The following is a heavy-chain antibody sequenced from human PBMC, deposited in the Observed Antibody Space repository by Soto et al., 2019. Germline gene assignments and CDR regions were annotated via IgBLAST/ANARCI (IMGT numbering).Heavy chain of an antibody. J-gene: IGHJ6*02. D-gene: IGHD1-26*01. CDR2: IIPIFGTA. CDR3: ARDSGSYSAYGMDV. V-gene: IGHV1-69*01. CDR1: GGTFSSYA. Sequence: QVQLVQSGAEVKKPGSSVKVSCKASGGTFSSYAISWVRQAPGQGLEWMGGIIPIFGTANYAQKFQGRVTITADEATSTAYRELSSLRSEDTAVYYCARDSGSYSAYGMDVWGQGTTVTVSS.